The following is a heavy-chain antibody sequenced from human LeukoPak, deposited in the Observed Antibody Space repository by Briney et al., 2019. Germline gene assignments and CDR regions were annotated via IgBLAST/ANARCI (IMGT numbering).Heavy chain of an antibody. CDR3: ARGRLRKGIPYDTLTLPGYYYYYMDV. J-gene: IGHJ6*03. V-gene: IGHV1-8*01. CDR1: GYTFTSYD. D-gene: IGHD3-9*01. CDR2: MNPNSGNT. Sequence: ASVKVSCKASGYTFTSYDINWVRQATGQGLEWMGWMNPNSGNTGYAQKFQGRVTMTRNTSISTAYMELSSLRSEDTAVYYCARGRLRKGIPYDTLTLPGYYYYYMDVWGKGTTVTVSS.